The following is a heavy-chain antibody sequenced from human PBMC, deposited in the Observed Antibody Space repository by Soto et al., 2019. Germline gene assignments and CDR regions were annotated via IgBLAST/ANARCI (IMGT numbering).Heavy chain of an antibody. V-gene: IGHV3-30-3*01. CDR2: ISYDGSNK. Sequence: GGSLRLSCAASGFTFSSYAMHWVRQAPGKGLEWVAVISYDGSNKYYADSVKGRFTISRDNSKNTLYLQMNSLRAEDTAVYYCARNVGSGWYVDYWRQGTLVTVSS. CDR1: GFTFSSYA. J-gene: IGHJ4*02. CDR3: ARNVGSGWYVDY. D-gene: IGHD6-19*01.